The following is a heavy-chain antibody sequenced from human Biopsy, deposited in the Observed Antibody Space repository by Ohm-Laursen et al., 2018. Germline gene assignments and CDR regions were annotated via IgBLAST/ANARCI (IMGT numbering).Heavy chain of an antibody. Sequence: GTLSLTCTASGDSLTSGPENWSWIRQSPGQGLEYIGFIYSGGNTNYNPSLKNRVTMSVDTSKNQFYLKLYSVTAADTAVYYCARGRRTSGWPYFDNWGQGVLVIVSP. J-gene: IGHJ4*02. CDR1: GDSLTSGPEN. D-gene: IGHD6-19*01. CDR2: IYSGGNT. V-gene: IGHV4-61*01. CDR3: ARGRRTSGWPYFDN.